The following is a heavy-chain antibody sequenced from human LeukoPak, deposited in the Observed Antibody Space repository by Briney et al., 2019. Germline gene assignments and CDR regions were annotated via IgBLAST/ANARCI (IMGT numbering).Heavy chain of an antibody. Sequence: SETLSLTCTVSGGSISSYYWSWIRQPPGKGLEWIGYIYYSGSTNYNPSLKSRVTISVDTSKNQFSLKLSSVTAADTAVYYCARVLLDGYNFGYYFDYWGQGTLVTVSS. CDR1: GGSISSYY. CDR3: ARVLLDGYNFGYYFDY. J-gene: IGHJ4*02. D-gene: IGHD5-24*01. CDR2: IYYSGST. V-gene: IGHV4-59*01.